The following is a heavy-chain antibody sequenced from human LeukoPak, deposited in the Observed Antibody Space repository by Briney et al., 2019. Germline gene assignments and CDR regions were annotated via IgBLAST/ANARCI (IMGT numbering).Heavy chain of an antibody. V-gene: IGHV3-NL1*01. Sequence: GGSLRLSCAASGFTFSNYGMHWVRQAPGKGLEWVSVIYSGGSTYSADSVKGRFTISRDNSKNTVYLQMNSLKAEDTAVYYCARDGRPAYYYMDVWGKGTTVTVS. CDR1: GFTFSNYG. J-gene: IGHJ6*03. CDR2: IYSGGST. CDR3: ARDGRPAYYYMDV. D-gene: IGHD1-1*01.